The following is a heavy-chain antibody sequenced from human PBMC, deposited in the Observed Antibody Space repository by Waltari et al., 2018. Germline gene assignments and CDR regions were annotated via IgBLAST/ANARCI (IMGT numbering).Heavy chain of an antibody. CDR2: VDPEEGET. CDR1: GYTFTDYY. D-gene: IGHD5-12*01. V-gene: IGHV1-69-2*01. J-gene: IGHJ4*02. Sequence: EVQLVQSGAEVKKPGATVKISCKASGYTFTDYYMHWVQQAPGKGLEWMGRVDPEEGETIYAEKFQGRVTITADTSTDTAYMELSSLRSEDTAVYYCATTLNVEMATIQDYWGQGTLVTVSS. CDR3: ATTLNVEMATIQDY.